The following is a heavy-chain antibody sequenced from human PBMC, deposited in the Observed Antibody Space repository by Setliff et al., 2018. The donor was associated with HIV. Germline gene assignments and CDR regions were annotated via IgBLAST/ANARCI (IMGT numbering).Heavy chain of an antibody. CDR2: ISSSSSTI. CDR3: ASRSDY. V-gene: IGHV3-48*01. Sequence: PGGSLRFSCAASGFMFSKYWMSWVRQAPGKGLEWISYISSSSSTIYYADSVKGRFTISRDNAKNSLYLQMNSLRAEDTAVYYCASRSDYWGQGTLVTVSS. CDR1: GFMFSKYW. J-gene: IGHJ4*02.